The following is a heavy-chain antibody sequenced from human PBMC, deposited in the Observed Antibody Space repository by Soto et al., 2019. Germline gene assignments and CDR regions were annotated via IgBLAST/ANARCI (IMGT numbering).Heavy chain of an antibody. J-gene: IGHJ4*02. D-gene: IGHD6-13*01. CDR3: ARKSPKGAAEYDY. V-gene: IGHV1-18*01. CDR2: ISAYNGNT. CDR1: GYTFTSYA. Sequence: ASVKVSCKASGYTFTSYAMHWVRQAPGQGLEWMGWISAYNGNTNYAQKLQGRVTMTTDASTSTAYMELRSLRSDDTAVYYCARKSPKGAAEYDYWGQGTLVTVSS.